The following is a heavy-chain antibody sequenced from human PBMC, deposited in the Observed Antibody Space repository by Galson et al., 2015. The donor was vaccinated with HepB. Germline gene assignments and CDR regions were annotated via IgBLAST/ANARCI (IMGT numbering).Heavy chain of an antibody. CDR1: GFIFSTYS. CDR2: ISSGSSTI. Sequence: SLRLSCAASGFIFSTYSMNWVRQAPGKGLEWVSYISSGSSTIHYADSVKGRFTISRDDAKNSLYLQMNSLRAEDTAVYYCARICYESSGAYWGQGTLVTVSS. V-gene: IGHV3-48*01. D-gene: IGHD3-22*01. CDR3: ARICYESSGAY. J-gene: IGHJ4*02.